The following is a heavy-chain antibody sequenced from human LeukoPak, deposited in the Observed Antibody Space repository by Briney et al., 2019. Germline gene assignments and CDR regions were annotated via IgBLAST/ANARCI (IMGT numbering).Heavy chain of an antibody. CDR3: AKHLGFSGSFGLNY. D-gene: IGHD1-26*01. V-gene: IGHV3-23*01. CDR2: IGGSGGST. J-gene: IGHJ4*02. Sequence: GGSLRHSCAASGFTFSDYAMSWVRQAPGKGLEWVSAIGGSGGSTYYADSVKGRFTISRDNSKNTLYLQMNSLRAEDTAVYYCAKHLGFSGSFGLNYWGQGTLVTVSS. CDR1: GFTFSDYA.